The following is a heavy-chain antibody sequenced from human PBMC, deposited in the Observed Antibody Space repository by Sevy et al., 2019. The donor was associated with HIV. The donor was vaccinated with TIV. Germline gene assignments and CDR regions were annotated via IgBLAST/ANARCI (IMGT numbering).Heavy chain of an antibody. Sequence: GGSLRLSCAVSGFTFDDYAMHWVRQAPGKGLEWVSSISWNSGSIDYADSVKGRFSISRDDAKNSLYLQMNSLRPEDTALYYCARDLGSSWYDVDWYFDLWGRGTPVTVSS. V-gene: IGHV3-9*01. CDR1: GFTFDDYA. D-gene: IGHD6-13*01. CDR2: ISWNSGSI. CDR3: ARDLGSSWYDVDWYFDL. J-gene: IGHJ2*01.